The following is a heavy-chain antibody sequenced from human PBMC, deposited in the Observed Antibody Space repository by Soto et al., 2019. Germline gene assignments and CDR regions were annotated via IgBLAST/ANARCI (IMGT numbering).Heavy chain of an antibody. D-gene: IGHD3-10*01. V-gene: IGHV4-39*01. CDR2: IYYSGST. J-gene: IGHJ3*02. CDR1: GGSISSSSYY. Sequence: PSETLSLTCTVSGGSISSSSYYWGWIRPPPGKGLGWIGSIYYSGSTYYNPSLKSRVTISVDTSKNQFSLKLSSVTAADTAVYYCARRAPRGIDAFDIWGQGTMVTVSS. CDR3: ARRAPRGIDAFDI.